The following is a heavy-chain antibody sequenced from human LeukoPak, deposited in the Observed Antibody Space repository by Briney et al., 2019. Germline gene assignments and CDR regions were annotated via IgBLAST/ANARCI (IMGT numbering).Heavy chain of an antibody. J-gene: IGHJ4*02. CDR3: ARAPSRCGCTCPFDS. CDR2: IYTDADGDT. V-gene: IGHV4-4*07. Sequence: SETLSLTCSVSGASISDYWWSWIRQPAGKGLEWIGRIYTDADGDTNFNPSLNSRVTVSVDTSKNQFSLKLISVTAADTAVYYCARAPSRCGCTCPFDSWGQGTLVTVSS. D-gene: IGHD2-15*01. CDR1: GASISDYW.